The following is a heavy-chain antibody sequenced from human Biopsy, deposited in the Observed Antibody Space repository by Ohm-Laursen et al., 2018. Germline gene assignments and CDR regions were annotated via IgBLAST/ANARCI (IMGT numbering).Heavy chain of an antibody. Sequence: SQTLSLTCNVSGGSISSYYWGWIRQSPGKGLEWIGFIFYSGSTYYNPSLKSRTTISVDSSKNQFSLRLRSVTAADTAVYYCARGGNGYNYVTPGTWFDPWGRGTPVTVSS. CDR2: IFYSGST. J-gene: IGHJ5*02. D-gene: IGHD5-24*01. CDR1: GGSISSYY. CDR3: ARGGNGYNYVTPGTWFDP. V-gene: IGHV4-59*01.